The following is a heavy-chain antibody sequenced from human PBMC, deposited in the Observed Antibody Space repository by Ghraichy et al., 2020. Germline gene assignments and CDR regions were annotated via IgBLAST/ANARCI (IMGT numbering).Heavy chain of an antibody. CDR3: AKERLAHSAYDSSVYYKSPYDY. J-gene: IGHJ4*02. CDR1: GFTFSSYA. V-gene: IGHV3-23*01. Sequence: GGSLRLSCAASGFTFSSYAMSWVRQAPGKGLEWVSAISGSGGSTYYADSVKGRFTISRDNSKNTLYMQMKSLRAEDTAVYYCAKERLAHSAYDSSVYYKSPYDYWGQGTLVTVSS. CDR2: ISGSGGST. D-gene: IGHD3-22*01.